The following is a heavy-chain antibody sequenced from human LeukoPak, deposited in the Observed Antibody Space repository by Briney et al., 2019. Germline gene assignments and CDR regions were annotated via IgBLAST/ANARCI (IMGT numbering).Heavy chain of an antibody. Sequence: GGSLRLSCAASGFTFSSYAMHWVRQAPGKGLEWVAVISYDGSNKYYADSVKGRFTIPRDNSKNTLYLQMNSLRAEDTAVYYCAREYYDILTGYTDDAFDIWGQGTMVTVSS. CDR3: AREYYDILTGYTDDAFDI. CDR2: ISYDGSNK. J-gene: IGHJ3*02. CDR1: GFTFSSYA. D-gene: IGHD3-9*01. V-gene: IGHV3-30*04.